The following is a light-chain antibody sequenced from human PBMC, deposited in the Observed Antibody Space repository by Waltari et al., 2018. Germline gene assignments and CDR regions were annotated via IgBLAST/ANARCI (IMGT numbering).Light chain of an antibody. CDR2: YDR. V-gene: IGLV3-21*04. Sequence: SYVVIQPPSVSVAPGETATIPCGGDNIGTYSVHWYQQKAGQAPVLVIFYDRDRPSGIPDRFSGSNSGNTATLTISRVEAGDEARYYCHVWHPHVDPGVFGTGTEVTVL. CDR3: HVWHPHVDPGV. CDR1: NIGTYS. J-gene: IGLJ1*01.